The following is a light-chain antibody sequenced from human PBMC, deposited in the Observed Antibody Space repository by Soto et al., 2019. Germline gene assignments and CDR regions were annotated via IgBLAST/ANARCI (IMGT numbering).Light chain of an antibody. CDR2: CAS. Sequence: IVLTHSPGTLSLSPGEGTPLSFRASQSVSSSYLAWYQQKPGQAPRLLIYCASSRATGSPDRFSGSGSGTDFTLTISRLEPEDFAVYYCQQYGSSPGFTFGGGTKVDIK. CDR1: QSVSSSY. CDR3: QQYGSSPGFT. J-gene: IGKJ4*01. V-gene: IGKV3-20*01.